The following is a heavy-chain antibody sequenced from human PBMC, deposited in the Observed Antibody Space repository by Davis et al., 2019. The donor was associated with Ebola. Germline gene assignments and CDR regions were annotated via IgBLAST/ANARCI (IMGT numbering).Heavy chain of an antibody. CDR1: GGSISSSSYY. J-gene: IGHJ4*02. Sequence: PSETLSLTCTVSGGSISSSSYYWGWIRQPPGKGLEWIGSIYYSGSTYYNPSLKSRVTISVDTSKNQFSLKLSSVTAADTAVYYCARIPIGYYYDSSGYDYWGQGTLVTVSS. V-gene: IGHV4-39*07. CDR3: ARIPIGYYYDSSGYDY. CDR2: IYYSGST. D-gene: IGHD3-22*01.